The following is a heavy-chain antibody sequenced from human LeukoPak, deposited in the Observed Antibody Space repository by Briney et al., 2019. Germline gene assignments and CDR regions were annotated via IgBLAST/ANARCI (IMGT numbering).Heavy chain of an antibody. Sequence: SETLSLTCAVYGGSFSGYYWSWIRQPPGKGLEWIGEINHSGSTNYNPSLKSRVTISVDTSKNQFSLKLSSVTAADTAVYYCAREAVGATTDYYYYGMDVWGQGTTVTVSS. CDR2: INHSGST. J-gene: IGHJ6*02. V-gene: IGHV4-34*01. CDR3: AREAVGATTDYYYYGMDV. CDR1: GGSFSGYY. D-gene: IGHD1-26*01.